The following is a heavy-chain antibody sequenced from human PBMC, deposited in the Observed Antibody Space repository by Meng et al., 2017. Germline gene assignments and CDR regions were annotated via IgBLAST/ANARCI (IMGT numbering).Heavy chain of an antibody. Sequence: ASVKVSCKASGYTFTSYDINWVRQATGQGLEWMGWMNPNSGNKGYAQKFQGRVTMTRKTSIIKAYMDLSSLRSADTAVDYCSGSQITVTTAEGGWYFDLWGRGTLVTVSS. D-gene: IGHD4-17*01. CDR2: MNPNSGNK. CDR1: GYTFTSYD. J-gene: IGHJ2*01. V-gene: IGHV1-8*01. CDR3: SGSQITVTTAEGGWYFDL.